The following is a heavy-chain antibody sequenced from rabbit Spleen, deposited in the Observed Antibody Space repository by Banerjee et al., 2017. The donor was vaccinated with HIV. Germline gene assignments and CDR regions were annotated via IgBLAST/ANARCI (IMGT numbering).Heavy chain of an antibody. J-gene: IGHJ6*01. CDR2: IYPGFGIR. Sequence: ELVESGGGLVQPGESLKLSCKASGIDLSSYGISWVRQAPGKGPEWIAYIYPGFGIRNYANSVKGRFTISSDNAQNTVFLRMTSLTASDTATYFCARDLYSSGWGALSYGMDLWGPGTLVTVS. V-gene: IGHV1S47*01. CDR1: GIDLSSYG. CDR3: ARDLYSSGWGALSYGMDL. D-gene: IGHD4-1*01.